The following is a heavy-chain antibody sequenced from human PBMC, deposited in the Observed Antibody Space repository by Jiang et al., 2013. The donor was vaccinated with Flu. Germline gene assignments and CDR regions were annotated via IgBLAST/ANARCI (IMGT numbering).Heavy chain of an antibody. D-gene: IGHD3-22*01. CDR2: IYYSGST. CDR1: GGSISSYY. V-gene: IGHV4-59*08. J-gene: IGHJ6*02. Sequence: LLKPSETLSLTCTVSGGSISSYYWSWIRQPPGKGLEWIGYIYYSGSTNYNPSLKSRVTISVDTSKNQFSLKLSSVTAADTAVYYCARRSAFSRSYYYDSSGYFNYGKYYYYGMDVWGQGTTVTVSS. CDR3: ARRSAFSRSYYYDSSGYFNYGKYYYYGMDV.